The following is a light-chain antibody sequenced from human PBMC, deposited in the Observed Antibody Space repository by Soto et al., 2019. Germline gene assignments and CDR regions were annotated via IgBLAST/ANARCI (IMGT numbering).Light chain of an antibody. Sequence: EIVLTQSPGTLSLSPGERATLSCRASESVSSSYLAWYQQKPGQAPRLLIYGASSRATGIPDRFSGSGSGTDFNLTISRLEPEDFAVYYCQQYGHSPYTFGQGTKLEIK. CDR1: ESVSSSY. CDR2: GAS. V-gene: IGKV3-20*01. CDR3: QQYGHSPYT. J-gene: IGKJ2*01.